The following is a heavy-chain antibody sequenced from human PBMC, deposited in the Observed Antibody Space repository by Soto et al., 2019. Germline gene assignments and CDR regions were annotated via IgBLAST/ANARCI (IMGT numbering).Heavy chain of an antibody. Sequence: SETLSLTCAVSGGSISSSNWWSWVRQPPGKGLEWIGEIYHSGSTNYNPSLKSRVTISVDKSKNQFSLKLSSVTAADTAVYYCARRSTWDTAMRGDFDYWGQGTLVTVSS. V-gene: IGHV4-4*02. CDR2: IYHSGST. CDR1: GGSISSSNW. CDR3: ARRSTWDTAMRGDFDY. J-gene: IGHJ4*02. D-gene: IGHD5-18*01.